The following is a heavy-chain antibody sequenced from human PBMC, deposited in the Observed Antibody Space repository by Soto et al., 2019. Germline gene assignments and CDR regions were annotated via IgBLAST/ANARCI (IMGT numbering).Heavy chain of an antibody. Sequence: ASVNVSCKASGYTFTSYDINWVRQATGQGLGWMGWMNPNSGNTGYAQKFQGRVTMTRNTSISTAYMELSSLRSEDTAVYYCAKWSNSSSWQVYGMDVWGQGTTVTVSS. D-gene: IGHD6-13*01. CDR2: MNPNSGNT. V-gene: IGHV1-8*01. J-gene: IGHJ6*02. CDR1: GYTFTSYD. CDR3: AKWSNSSSWQVYGMDV.